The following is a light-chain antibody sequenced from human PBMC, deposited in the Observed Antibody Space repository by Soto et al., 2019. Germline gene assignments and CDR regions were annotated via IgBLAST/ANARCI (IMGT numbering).Light chain of an antibody. J-gene: IGKJ1*01. CDR1: QSISSW. V-gene: IGKV1-5*01. CDR3: QQYNSYS. CDR2: HAS. Sequence: DNQMTQSPSTLPASVGDRVTITCRASQSISSWVAWYQQKPGTAPKLLIYHASTLEGGVPSRFSGSGSGTEFTLTISSLQPDDFATYYCQQYNSYSFGQGTKVDI.